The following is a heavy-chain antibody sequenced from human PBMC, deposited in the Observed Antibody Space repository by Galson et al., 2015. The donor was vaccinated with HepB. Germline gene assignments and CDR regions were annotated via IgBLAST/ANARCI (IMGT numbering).Heavy chain of an antibody. D-gene: IGHD4-17*01. V-gene: IGHV3-15*01. CDR3: TTVTVTVQNYYYQYGMDL. CDR1: GFTFSNAF. Sequence: SLRLSCAASGFTFSNAFMSWVRQAPGKGLEWVGRIKSKTEGGTTDYAAPVKGRFGISRDDSKGTLYLQMNSLKTEDTAVYYCTTVTVTVQNYYYQYGMDLWGQGTTVTVSS. CDR2: IKSKTEGGTT. J-gene: IGHJ6*02.